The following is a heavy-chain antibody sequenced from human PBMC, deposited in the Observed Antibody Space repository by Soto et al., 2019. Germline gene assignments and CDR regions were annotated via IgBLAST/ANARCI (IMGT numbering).Heavy chain of an antibody. V-gene: IGHV3-20*04. J-gene: IGHJ4*02. D-gene: IGHD3-3*01. CDR3: ARSNYYDDYWSPYDY. CDR1: GFTFDDFG. CDR2: INWNGATI. Sequence: EVQLVESGGGVVRPGGSLRLSCAASGFTFDDFGMSWVREAPGKGLEWVAGINWNGATIGYADSVKGRFTISRDNAKNSLYLQMSSLRAEDTALYYCARSNYYDDYWSPYDYWAREPWSPSPQ.